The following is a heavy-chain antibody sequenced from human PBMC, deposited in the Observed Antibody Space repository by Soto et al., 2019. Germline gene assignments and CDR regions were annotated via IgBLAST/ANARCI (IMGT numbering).Heavy chain of an antibody. CDR3: ARALSPVTIFGVVLSSYYGMDV. J-gene: IGHJ6*02. Sequence: ASVKVSCKASGYTFTGYYMHWVRQAPGQGLEWMGWINPNSGGTNYAQKFQGWVTMARDTSISTAYMELSRLRSDDTAVYYCARALSPVTIFGVVLSSYYGMDVWGQGTTVTVSS. D-gene: IGHD3-3*01. V-gene: IGHV1-2*04. CDR2: INPNSGGT. CDR1: GYTFTGYY.